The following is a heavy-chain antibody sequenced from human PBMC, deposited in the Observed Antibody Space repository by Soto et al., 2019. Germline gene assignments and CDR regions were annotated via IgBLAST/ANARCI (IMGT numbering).Heavy chain of an antibody. V-gene: IGHV3-21*01. CDR2: ISSSSSYI. CDR3: AKSDGYYYYYYYMDV. J-gene: IGHJ6*03. CDR1: GFTFSSYS. Sequence: GGSLRLSCAASGFTFSSYSMNWVRQAPGKGLEWVSSISSSSSYIYYADSVKGRFTISRDNAKNSLYLQMNSLRAEDTAVYYCAKSDGYYYYYYYMDVWGKGTTVTVSS.